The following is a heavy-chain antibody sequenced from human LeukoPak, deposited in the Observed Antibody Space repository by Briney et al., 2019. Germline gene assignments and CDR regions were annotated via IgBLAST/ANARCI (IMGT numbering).Heavy chain of an antibody. CDR2: IGSDGSKK. CDR1: GFMFSDHA. CDR3: ATQMRSTRLFDS. J-gene: IGHJ4*02. Sequence: PGGSLRLSCVASGFMFSDHAFHWVRQSPDKGLEWVALIGSDGSKKYYADSVQGRFTVSRENSKNTLFLQMNTLRADDTAVYFCATQMRSTRLFDSWGQGTLVTVSS. D-gene: IGHD5/OR15-5a*01. V-gene: IGHV3-30*04.